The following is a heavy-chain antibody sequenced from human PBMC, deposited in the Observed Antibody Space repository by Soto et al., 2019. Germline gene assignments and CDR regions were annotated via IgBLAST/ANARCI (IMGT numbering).Heavy chain of an antibody. CDR1: GGSISSSNW. J-gene: IGHJ4*02. V-gene: IGHV4-4*02. CDR3: ARDSIGARPFYYFDY. Sequence: XGTLSLPCAVSGGSISSSNWWGWVRQPPGKGLEWIGEIYHSGSTNYNPSLKSRVTISVDKSKNQFSLKLSSVTAADTAVYYCARDSIGARPFYYFDYWGQGTLVTVSS. D-gene: IGHD6-6*01. CDR2: IYHSGST.